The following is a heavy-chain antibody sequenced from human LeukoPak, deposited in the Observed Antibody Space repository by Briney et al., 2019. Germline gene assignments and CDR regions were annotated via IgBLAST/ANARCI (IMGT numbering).Heavy chain of an antibody. Sequence: SETLSLTCTVSGGSISSYYWSWIRQPPGKGLEWIGYIYYSGSTNYNPSLKSRVTISVDTSKNQFSLKLSSVTAADTAVYYCARDRRDSSSWYVDYWGQGTLVTVSS. CDR1: GGSISSYY. J-gene: IGHJ4*02. D-gene: IGHD6-13*01. CDR3: ARDRRDSSSWYVDY. CDR2: IYYSGST. V-gene: IGHV4-59*01.